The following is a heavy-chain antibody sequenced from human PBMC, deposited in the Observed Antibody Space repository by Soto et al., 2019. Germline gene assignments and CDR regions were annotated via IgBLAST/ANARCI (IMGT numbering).Heavy chain of an antibody. CDR2: IKGDGSEK. V-gene: IGHV3-7*01. CDR3: AREGRGYCSSTTCPGI. CDR1: GFTFSSYW. D-gene: IGHD2-2*01. J-gene: IGHJ4*02. Sequence: EVQLVESGGGLVQPGGSLRLSCAASGFTFSSYWMSWVRQAPGKGLEWVANIKGDGSEKYYVDSVKGRFTISRDNAKNSLYLQMDSVRAEDTAVYYCAREGRGYCSSTTCPGIWGQGTLVTVSS.